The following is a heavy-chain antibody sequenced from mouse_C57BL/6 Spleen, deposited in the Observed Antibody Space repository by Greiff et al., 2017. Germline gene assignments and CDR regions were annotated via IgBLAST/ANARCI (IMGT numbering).Heavy chain of an antibody. D-gene: IGHD1-1*01. V-gene: IGHV1-58*01. CDR3: AVTVVASRAWFAY. J-gene: IGHJ3*01. CDR1: GYTFTSYG. CDR2: IYIGNGYT. Sequence: VQLKESGAELVRPGSSVKMSCKTSGYTFTSYGINWVKQRPGQGLEWIGYIYIGNGYTEYNEKFKGKATLTSDTSSSTAYMQLSSLTSEDSAIYFCAVTVVASRAWFAYWGQGTLVTVSA.